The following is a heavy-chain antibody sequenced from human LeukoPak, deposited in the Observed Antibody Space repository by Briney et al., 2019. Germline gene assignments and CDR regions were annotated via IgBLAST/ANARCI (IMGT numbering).Heavy chain of an antibody. J-gene: IGHJ4*02. V-gene: IGHV3-7*01. Sequence: SGGSLRLSCAASGFTFSSYSMNWVRQAPGKGLEWVANMKQDGNEEYYVDSVKGRFTISRDNAKNSLYLQMNSLRAEDTAVYYCARGEARFDYWGQGTLVTVSS. CDR3: ARGEARFDY. CDR2: MKQDGNEE. CDR1: GFTFSSYS.